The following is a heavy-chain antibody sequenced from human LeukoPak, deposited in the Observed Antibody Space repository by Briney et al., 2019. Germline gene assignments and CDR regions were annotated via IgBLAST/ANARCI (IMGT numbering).Heavy chain of an antibody. D-gene: IGHD2-21*01. CDR2: ISGHNGAT. CDR1: GYMFNRYG. Sequence: ASVRVSCKASGYMFNRYGISWVRQGPGQGLEWMGWISGHNGATKYAEKLQGRVTMTTDTSTSTAYMELGSLNSDDTAVYFCARDYFHGHCAGLSCFLLDYWGQGTLVTVPS. CDR3: ARDYFHGHCAGLSCFLLDY. V-gene: IGHV1-18*01. J-gene: IGHJ4*02.